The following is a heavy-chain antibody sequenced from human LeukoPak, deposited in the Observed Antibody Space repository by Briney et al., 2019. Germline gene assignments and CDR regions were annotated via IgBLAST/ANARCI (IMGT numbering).Heavy chain of an antibody. CDR1: GGSFSGYY. V-gene: IGHV4-34*01. D-gene: IGHD6-13*01. J-gene: IGHJ1*01. Sequence: SSETLSLTCAVYGGSFSGYYWSWIRQPPGKGLEWIGEINHSGSTNYNPSLKSRVTISVDTSKNQFSLKLSSVTAADTAVYYCAVSGYSSSWYWGYFQHWGQGTLVTVSS. CDR2: INHSGST. CDR3: AVSGYSSSWYWGYFQH.